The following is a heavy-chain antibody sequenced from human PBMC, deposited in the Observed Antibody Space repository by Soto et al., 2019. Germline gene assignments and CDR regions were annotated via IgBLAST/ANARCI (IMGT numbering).Heavy chain of an antibody. CDR3: ARRGSAAALF. D-gene: IGHD2-2*01. Sequence: SETLSLTCAVYGGSFIDYFWSWIRQSPGRGLEWIGEINHSGSTNYNPSLKSRVTISVDTSKNQFSLKVNSVTAADTAVYYCARRGSAAALFWGQGTLVTVSS. V-gene: IGHV4-34*01. CDR1: GGSFIDYF. CDR2: INHSGST. J-gene: IGHJ4*02.